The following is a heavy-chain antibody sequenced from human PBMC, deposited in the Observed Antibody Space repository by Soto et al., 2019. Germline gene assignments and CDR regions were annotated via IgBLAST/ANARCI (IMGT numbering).Heavy chain of an antibody. CDR1: GYTFTTYG. J-gene: IGHJ6*03. CDR3: ARRSGYGSSFYYYYMDV. V-gene: IGHV1-18*01. D-gene: IGHD6-13*01. CDR2: ISAGNGNT. Sequence: ASVKVSCKASGYTFTTYGISWVRQAPGQGLEWMGWISAGNGNTKYSQKFQGRVTITRDTSASTAYMELGSLRSEDTAVYYCARRSGYGSSFYYYYMDVWGKGTTVTVSS.